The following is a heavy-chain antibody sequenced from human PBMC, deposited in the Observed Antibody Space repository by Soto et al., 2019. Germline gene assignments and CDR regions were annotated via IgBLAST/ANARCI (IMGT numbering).Heavy chain of an antibody. V-gene: IGHV1-69*13. CDR3: ARDGMSGWYDAYFDY. CDR2: IIPIFGTA. CDR1: GGTSSSYA. J-gene: IGHJ4*02. D-gene: IGHD6-19*01. Sequence: SVKVSCKASGGTSSSYAISWVRQAPGQGLEWMGGIIPIFGTANYAQKFQGRVTITADESTSTAYMELSSLRSEDTAVYYCARDGMSGWYDAYFDYWGQGTLVTVSS.